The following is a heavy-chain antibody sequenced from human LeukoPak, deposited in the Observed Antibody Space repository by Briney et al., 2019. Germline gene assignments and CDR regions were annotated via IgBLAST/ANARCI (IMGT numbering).Heavy chain of an antibody. V-gene: IGHV3-23*01. CDR1: GFTFSNYA. Sequence: PGGSLRLSCAASGFTFSNYAMSWVRLAPGEGLEWVSVISGSGGTTYYADSVKGRFTISRDNAKNSLYLQMNSLRAEDTAVYYCARGHYYDSGGYYYYWGQGTLVTVSS. J-gene: IGHJ4*02. D-gene: IGHD3-22*01. CDR3: ARGHYYDSGGYYYY. CDR2: ISGSGGTT.